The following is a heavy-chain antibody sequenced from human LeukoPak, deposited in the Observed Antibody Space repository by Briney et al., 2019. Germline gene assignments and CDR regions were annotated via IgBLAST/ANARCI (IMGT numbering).Heavy chain of an antibody. CDR1: GGSISSSSYY. Sequence: PSETLSLTCTVSGGSISSSSYYWGWIRQPPGKGLEWIGSIYYSGSPYYNPSLKSRVTISVDTSKNQFSLKLSSVTAADTAVYYCARHRDVLLWFGELLTWFDPWGQGTLVTVSS. J-gene: IGHJ5*02. D-gene: IGHD3-10*01. CDR2: IYYSGSP. CDR3: ARHRDVLLWFGELLTWFDP. V-gene: IGHV4-39*01.